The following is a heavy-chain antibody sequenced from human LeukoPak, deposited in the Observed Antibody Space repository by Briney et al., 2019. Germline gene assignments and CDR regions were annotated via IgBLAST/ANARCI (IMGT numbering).Heavy chain of an antibody. CDR3: SVYCESDGCFADFGS. V-gene: IGHV3-15*01. CDR2: IKSKTDGGTT. D-gene: IGHD2-21*01. Sequence: KPGGSLRLSCAASGFIFRNAWMSWVRQAPGKGLEWVGRIKSKTDGGTTDYAAPVKGRFTISRDESKNTVFLQMNSLKTDDAGVYYCSVYCESDGCFADFGSWGQGTLVTVSS. J-gene: IGHJ4*02. CDR1: GFIFRNAW.